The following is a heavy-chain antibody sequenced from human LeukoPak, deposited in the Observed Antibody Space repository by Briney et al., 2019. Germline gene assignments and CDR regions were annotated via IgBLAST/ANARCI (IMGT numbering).Heavy chain of an antibody. D-gene: IGHD6-13*01. CDR1: GFTFSSYG. CDR3: AREVYSSSWYGDYYYYYGMDV. CDR2: ISYDGSNK. J-gene: IGHJ6*02. V-gene: IGHV3-30*03. Sequence: HPGGSLRLSCAASGFTFSSYGMHWVRQAPGKGLEWVAVISYDGSNKYYADSVKGRFTISRDNSKNTLYLQMNSLRAEDTAVYYCAREVYSSSWYGDYYYYYGMDVWGQGTTVTVSS.